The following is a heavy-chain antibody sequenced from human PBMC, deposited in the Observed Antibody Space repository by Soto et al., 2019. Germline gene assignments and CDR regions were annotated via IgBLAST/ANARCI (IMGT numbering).Heavy chain of an antibody. V-gene: IGHV1-46*01. CDR1: GYSFTTYY. D-gene: IGHD6-13*01. CDR2: INPSCGRT. CDR3: ARDYAGNSGDFDY. Sequence: ASVKVSCKASGYSFTTYYIHWVRQAPGQGLEWMGIINPSCGRTIYAQKFQGRVTMTSDTSTSTVYMELSSLRSDDTAVYYCARDYAGNSGDFDYWGQGTTVTVYS. J-gene: IGHJ4*02.